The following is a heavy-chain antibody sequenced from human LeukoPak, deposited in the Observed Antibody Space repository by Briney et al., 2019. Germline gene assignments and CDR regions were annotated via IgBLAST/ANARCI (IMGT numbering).Heavy chain of an antibody. V-gene: IGHV3-49*03. CDR3: TRVFLNWGEYYFDY. J-gene: IGHJ4*02. CDR2: IRSKAYGGTT. D-gene: IGHD7-27*01. CDR1: GFTFGDYA. Sequence: GGSLRLSCTASGFTFGDYAMSWFRQAPGKGLEWVGFIRSKAYGGTTEYAASVKGRFTISRDDSKSIAYLQMNSLKTEDTAVYYCTRVFLNWGEYYFDYWGQGTLVTVSS.